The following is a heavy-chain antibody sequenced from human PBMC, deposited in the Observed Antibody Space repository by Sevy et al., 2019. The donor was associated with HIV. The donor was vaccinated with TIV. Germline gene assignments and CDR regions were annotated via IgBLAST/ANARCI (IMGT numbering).Heavy chain of an antibody. Sequence: GSLRLSCAASQFAFSDYAMTWVRQAPGKGLEWVASIGGSGGSTYYAESVRGRFTISRDNDKHVVYLQMDTLRVADTALYFCAKARMAARSLNPRLLNFDSWGQGTLVTVSS. V-gene: IGHV3-23*01. CDR1: QFAFSDYA. D-gene: IGHD6-6*01. CDR2: IGGSGGST. CDR3: AKARMAARSLNPRLLNFDS. J-gene: IGHJ5*01.